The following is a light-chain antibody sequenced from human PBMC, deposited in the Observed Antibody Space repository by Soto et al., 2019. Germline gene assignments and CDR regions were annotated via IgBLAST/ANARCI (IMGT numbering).Light chain of an antibody. CDR2: GAS. CDR1: QSVSSSY. Sequence: EMVLTQSPGTLSLSPGERATLSGRASQSVSSSYLAWFQQKRGQTPRLLIYGASSRATGVPDRFSGSGSGTDFTLTISRLEPEDFAVYYCLQSDSSPWTFGQGTKVELK. CDR3: LQSDSSPWT. V-gene: IGKV3-20*01. J-gene: IGKJ1*01.